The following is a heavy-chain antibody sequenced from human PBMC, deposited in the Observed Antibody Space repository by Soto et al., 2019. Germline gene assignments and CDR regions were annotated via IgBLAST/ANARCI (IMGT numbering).Heavy chain of an antibody. CDR3: ARGGTSGWLKGAYDV. V-gene: IGHV1-69*01. D-gene: IGHD6-13*01. J-gene: IGHJ3*01. CDR2: IIPMFGIP. Sequence: QVQLVQSGAEVKKPGSSVKVSCKASGGTLNKHAITWVRRAPGQGLEWLGGIIPMFGIPNYPQKFQGRVTITADDSTIPSHMELHSLTSDDTAVYYCARGGTSGWLKGAYDVWGQGTMVTVSS. CDR1: GGTLNKHA.